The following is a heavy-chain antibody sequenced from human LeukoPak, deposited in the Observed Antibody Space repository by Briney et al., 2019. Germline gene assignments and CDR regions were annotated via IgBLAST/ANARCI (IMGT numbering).Heavy chain of an antibody. CDR3: AKRPSGGYFDWLPDY. CDR1: GFTFSSYG. CDR2: IRYDGSNK. Sequence: GGSLRLSCAASGFTFSSYGMHWVRQAPGKGLEWVAFIRYDGSNKYYADSVKGRFTISRDNFKNTLYLQMNSLRAEDTAVYYCAKRPSGGYFDWLPDYWGQGTLVTVSS. J-gene: IGHJ4*02. V-gene: IGHV3-30*02. D-gene: IGHD3-9*01.